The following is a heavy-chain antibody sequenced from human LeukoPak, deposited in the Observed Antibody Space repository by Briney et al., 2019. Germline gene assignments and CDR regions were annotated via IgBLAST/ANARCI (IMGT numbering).Heavy chain of an antibody. V-gene: IGHV1-69*01. CDR1: GGTFSSYA. J-gene: IGHJ3*02. CDR2: IIPIFGTA. D-gene: IGHD2-2*01. CDR3: ARVISGGCSSTSCYSTVNDAFDI. Sequence: SSVKVSCKASGGTFSSYAISWVRQAPGQGLEWMGGIIPIFGTANYAQKFRGRVTITADESTSTAYMELSSLRSEDTAVYYCARVISGGCSSTSCYSTVNDAFDIWGQGTMVTVSS.